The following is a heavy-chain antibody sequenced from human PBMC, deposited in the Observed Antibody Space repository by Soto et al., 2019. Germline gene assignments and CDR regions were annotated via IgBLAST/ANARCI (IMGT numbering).Heavy chain of an antibody. CDR2: INPNSGGT. V-gene: IGHV1-2*04. Sequence: QVQLVQSGAEVKKPGASVKVSCKASGYTFTGYYMHWVRQAPGQGLEWMGWINPNSGGTNYAQKFQGWVTMTRATSISTAYMELSRLRSDDTAVYYCARGTLVVVTAYGGFDYWGQGTLVTVSS. CDR1: GYTFTGYY. CDR3: ARGTLVVVTAYGGFDY. D-gene: IGHD2-21*02. J-gene: IGHJ4*02.